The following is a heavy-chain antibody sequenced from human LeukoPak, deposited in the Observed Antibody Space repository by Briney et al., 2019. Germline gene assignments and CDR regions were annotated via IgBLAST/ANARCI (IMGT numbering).Heavy chain of an antibody. CDR3: TRIPADQTFFDF. CDR2: INIDGSSI. V-gene: IGHV3-74*01. D-gene: IGHD2-2*01. J-gene: IGHJ4*02. CDR1: GFTLNKYW. Sequence: QPGGSLRLPCAASGFTLNKYWMHWVRQAPGKGLVWVSRINIDGSSISYADSVRGRFTISRDNAKNTLYLQMNNLRAEDTAVYYCTRIPADQTFFDFWGQGTLVTVSS.